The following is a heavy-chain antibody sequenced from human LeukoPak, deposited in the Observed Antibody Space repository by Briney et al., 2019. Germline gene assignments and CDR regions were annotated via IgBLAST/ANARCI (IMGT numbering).Heavy chain of an antibody. CDR2: ISGSSGST. Sequence: GGSLRLSCAASGFTFSSYAMSWVRQAPGKGLEWVSAISGSSGSTYYADSVKGRFTISRDNSKNTLYLQMNSLRAEDTAVYYCAKDILPTTDFDYWGQGTLVTVSS. V-gene: IGHV3-23*01. CDR3: AKDILPTTDFDY. D-gene: IGHD1-26*01. J-gene: IGHJ4*02. CDR1: GFTFSSYA.